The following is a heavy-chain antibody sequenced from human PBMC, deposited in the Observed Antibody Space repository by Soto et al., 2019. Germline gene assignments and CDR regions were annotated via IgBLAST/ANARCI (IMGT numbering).Heavy chain of an antibody. V-gene: IGHV1-18*01. D-gene: IGHD3-22*01. CDR1: GYTFTSYG. CDR2: ISAYNGNT. CDR3: ARDSPNYYDSSGYYPFDY. J-gene: IGHJ4*02. Sequence: GASVKVSCKASGYTFTSYGISWVRQAPGQGLEWMGWISAYNGNTNYAQKLQGRVTMTTDTSTSTAYMELRSLRSDDTAVYYCARDSPNYYDSSGYYPFDYWGQGTLVTVSS.